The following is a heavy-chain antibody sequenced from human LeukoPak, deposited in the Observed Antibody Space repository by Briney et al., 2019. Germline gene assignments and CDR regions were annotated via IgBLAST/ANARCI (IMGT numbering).Heavy chain of an antibody. J-gene: IGHJ6*03. V-gene: IGHV3-53*01. D-gene: IGHD6-13*01. CDR2: IYSGGTT. CDR3: AKEGGISTGASSYMDV. Sequence: GGSLRLSCAVSGFTVSGNYMSWVRRAPGKGLEWVSLIYSGGTTYYADSVKGRFTISRDNSKNTLYLQMNSLRAEDTAVYYCAKEGGISTGASSYMDVWGKGTTVTVSS. CDR1: GFTVSGNY.